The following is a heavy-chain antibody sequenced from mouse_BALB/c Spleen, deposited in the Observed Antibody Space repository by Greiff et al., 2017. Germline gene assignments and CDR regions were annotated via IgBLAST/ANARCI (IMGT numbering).Heavy chain of an antibody. CDR3: ARDGGNAWFAY. Sequence: EVKVVESGGGLVKPGGSLKLSCAASGFTFSDYYMYWVRQTPEKRLEWVATISDGGSYTYYPDSVKGRFTISRDNAKNNLYLQMSSLKSEDTAMYYCARDGGNAWFAYWGQGTLVTVSA. D-gene: IGHD2-1*01. CDR2: ISDGGSYT. J-gene: IGHJ3*01. V-gene: IGHV5-4*02. CDR1: GFTFSDYY.